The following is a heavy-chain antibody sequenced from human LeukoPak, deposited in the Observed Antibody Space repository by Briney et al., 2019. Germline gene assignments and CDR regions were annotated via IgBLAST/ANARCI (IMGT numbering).Heavy chain of an antibody. Sequence: GASVKVSCKASGYTFTSYGISLVRQAPGQGLEWMVWISAYNGNTNYAQKLQGRVTMTTDTSTSTAYMELRSLRSDDTAVYYCARERCSSTSCYWESGMDVWGQGTTVTVSS. CDR1: GYTFTSYG. D-gene: IGHD2-2*01. CDR2: ISAYNGNT. CDR3: ARERCSSTSCYWESGMDV. J-gene: IGHJ6*02. V-gene: IGHV1-18*01.